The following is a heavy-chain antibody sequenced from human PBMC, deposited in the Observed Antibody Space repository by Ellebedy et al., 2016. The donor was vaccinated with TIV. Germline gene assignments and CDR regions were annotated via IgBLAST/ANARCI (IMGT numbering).Heavy chain of an antibody. J-gene: IGHJ4*02. V-gene: IGHV4-34*01. CDR3: ARELRWFEEPRYDH. CDR2: INHSGNT. D-gene: IGHD3-10*01. Sequence: SETLSLXXAVYGGSFSGYYWTWVRQSPGKGLQWIGEINHSGNTHCNPSLKSRVTISVDTSKNQFSLRLNSLTAADTAIYYCARELRWFEEPRYDHWGQGTQVIVSS. CDR1: GGSFSGYY.